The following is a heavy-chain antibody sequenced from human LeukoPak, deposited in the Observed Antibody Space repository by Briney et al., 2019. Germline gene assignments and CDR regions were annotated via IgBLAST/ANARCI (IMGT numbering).Heavy chain of an antibody. CDR1: GFTFSSYE. CDR2: IGNTGRTI. CDR3: VRGDRYFFDF. Sequence: PGGSLRLSCAASGFTFSSYEMNWVRQAPGRGLEWVSYIGNTGRTIYYADPVQGRFTISRDNAKNSLYLQMNSLRAEDTAIYYCVRGDRYFFDFWGQGTLVTVSS. D-gene: IGHD1-14*01. V-gene: IGHV3-48*03. J-gene: IGHJ4*02.